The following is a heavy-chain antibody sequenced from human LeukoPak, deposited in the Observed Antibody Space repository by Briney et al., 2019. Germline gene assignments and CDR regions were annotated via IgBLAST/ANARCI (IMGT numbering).Heavy chain of an antibody. CDR3: ATATRGSGYDLSSAFDY. D-gene: IGHD5-12*01. Sequence: ASVKVSCKASGYTFTSYGIGWVRQAPGQGLEWMGWISAYNGNTNYAQKLQGRVTMTTDTSTSTAYMELRSLRSDDTAVYYCATATRGSGYDLSSAFDYWGQGTLVTVSS. V-gene: IGHV1-18*01. CDR1: GYTFTSYG. CDR2: ISAYNGNT. J-gene: IGHJ4*02.